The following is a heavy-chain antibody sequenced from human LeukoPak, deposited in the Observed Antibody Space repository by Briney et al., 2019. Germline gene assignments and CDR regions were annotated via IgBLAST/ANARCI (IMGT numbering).Heavy chain of an antibody. CDR2: IYYSGST. J-gene: IGHJ5*02. V-gene: IGHV4-59*01. Sequence: NPSETLSLTCTVSGGSISNYYWSWIRQPPGKGLEWIGYIYYSGSTNYNPSLKGRVTISVDTSKNQFSLKLSSVTAADTAVYYCARRKSSSWYALWWFDPWGQGTLVTVSS. CDR1: GGSISNYY. D-gene: IGHD6-13*01. CDR3: ARRKSSSWYALWWFDP.